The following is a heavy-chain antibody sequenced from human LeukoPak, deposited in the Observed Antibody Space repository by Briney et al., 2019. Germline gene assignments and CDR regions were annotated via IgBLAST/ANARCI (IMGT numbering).Heavy chain of an antibody. CDR2: ISSDGSNK. V-gene: IGHV3-30-3*01. D-gene: IGHD6-13*01. J-gene: IGHJ4*02. Sequence: GGSLRLSCAASGFTFSSYAMHWVRQAPGKGLEWVAVISSDGSNKYYADSVKGRFTISRDNSKNTLYLQMNSLRAEDTAVYYCASGKARIAAAGTFDYGGQGTLVTVSS. CDR3: ASGKARIAAAGTFDY. CDR1: GFTFSSYA.